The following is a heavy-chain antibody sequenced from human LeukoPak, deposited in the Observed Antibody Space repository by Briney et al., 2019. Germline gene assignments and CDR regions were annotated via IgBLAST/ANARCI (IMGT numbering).Heavy chain of an antibody. V-gene: IGHV4-59*08. Sequence: PSETLSLTCTVSGGSISSYYWSWNREPPGKGLEWIGYISYSGNTNYNPSLKSRVTISVDTSKNQFSLKLTSVTAADTAVYYCARQGGYIAPLALWGQGTLVTVSA. CDR1: GGSISSYY. J-gene: IGHJ4*02. CDR2: ISYSGNT. CDR3: ARQGGYIAPLAL. D-gene: IGHD6-13*01.